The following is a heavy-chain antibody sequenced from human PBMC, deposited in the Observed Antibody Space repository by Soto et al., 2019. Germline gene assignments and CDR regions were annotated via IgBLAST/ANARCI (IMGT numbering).Heavy chain of an antibody. V-gene: IGHV4-4*02. CDR1: GGSISSSYW. J-gene: IGHJ3*02. D-gene: IGHD3-22*01. Sequence: QVQLQESGPGLVKPSGTLSLTCAVSGGSISSSYWWSWVRQPPGKGLEWIWEIYHSGNTNYNPSLKIRVTISVDKSQNQFSLKLSSVTAADTAVYYCARRRITMIVVVFAAFDIWGQGTMVTVSS. CDR3: ARRRITMIVVVFAAFDI. CDR2: IYHSGNT.